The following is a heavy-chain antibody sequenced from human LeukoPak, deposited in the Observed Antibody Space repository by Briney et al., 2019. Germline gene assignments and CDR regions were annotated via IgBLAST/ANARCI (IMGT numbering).Heavy chain of an antibody. CDR3: ARARWQSYYYDSRAFDI. CDR2: MNPNSGNT. V-gene: IGHV1-8*01. D-gene: IGHD3-22*01. CDR1: GYTFTSYD. Sequence: GASVKVSCKVPGYTFTSYDINWVRQATGQGLEWMGWMNPNSGNTGYAQKFQGRVTMTRNTSISTAYMELSSLRSEDTAVYYCARARWQSYYYDSRAFDIWGQGTMVTVSS. J-gene: IGHJ3*02.